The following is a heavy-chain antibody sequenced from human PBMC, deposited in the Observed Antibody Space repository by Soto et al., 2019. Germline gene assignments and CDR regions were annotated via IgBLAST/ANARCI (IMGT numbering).Heavy chain of an antibody. V-gene: IGHV3-33*01. CDR1: GFTFSSYG. J-gene: IGHJ4*02. CDR2: IWYDGSNK. D-gene: IGHD6-13*01. CDR3: ARERQQLAPFFDY. Sequence: QVQLVESGGGVVQPGRSLRLSCAASGFTFSSYGMHWVRQAPGKGLEWVAVIWYDGSNKYYADSVKGRFTISRDNSKNTLYLQMNSLRAEDTAVSYCARERQQLAPFFDYWGQGTLVTVSS.